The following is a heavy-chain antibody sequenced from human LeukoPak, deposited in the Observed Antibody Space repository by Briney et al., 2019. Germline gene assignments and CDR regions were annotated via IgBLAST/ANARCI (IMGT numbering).Heavy chain of an antibody. CDR3: ASLWALYSPTPGEYYGMDV. J-gene: IGHJ6*02. D-gene: IGHD3-10*01. Sequence: SETLSLTCTVSGGSISSYYWSWIRQPPGKGLEWIGYIYYSGSTNYNPSLKSRVTISVDTSKNQFPLKLSSVTAADTAVYYCASLWALYSPTPGEYYGMDVWGQGTTVTVSS. CDR1: GGSISSYY. CDR2: IYYSGST. V-gene: IGHV4-59*08.